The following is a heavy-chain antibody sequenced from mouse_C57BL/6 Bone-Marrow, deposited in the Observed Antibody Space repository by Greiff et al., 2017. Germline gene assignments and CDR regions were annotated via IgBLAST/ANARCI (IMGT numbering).Heavy chain of an antibody. V-gene: IGHV1-19*01. CDR3: SFYGNYDGYFDY. J-gene: IGHJ2*01. CDR1: GYTFTDYY. Sequence: VQLQQSGPVLVKPGASVKMSCKASGYTFTDYYMNWVKQSHGKSLEWIGVINPYNGGTSYNQKFKGKATLTVDKSSSTAYMVLNSLTSEDSAVYYCSFYGNYDGYFDYWGQGTTLTVSS. D-gene: IGHD2-10*01. CDR2: INPYNGGT.